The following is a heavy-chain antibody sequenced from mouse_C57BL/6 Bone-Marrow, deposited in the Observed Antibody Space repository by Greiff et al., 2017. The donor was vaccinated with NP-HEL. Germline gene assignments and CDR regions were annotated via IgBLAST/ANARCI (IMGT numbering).Heavy chain of an antibody. CDR3: ASYYYGSSPYWYFDV. Sequence: VQLQQSGPELVKPGASVKMSCKASGYTFTDYNMHWVKQSHGKSLEWIGYINPNNGGTSYNQKFKGKATLTVNKSSSTAYMELRSLTSEESAVYYCASYYYGSSPYWYFDVWGTGTTVTVSS. V-gene: IGHV1-22*01. CDR1: GYTFTDYN. CDR2: INPNNGGT. D-gene: IGHD1-1*01. J-gene: IGHJ1*03.